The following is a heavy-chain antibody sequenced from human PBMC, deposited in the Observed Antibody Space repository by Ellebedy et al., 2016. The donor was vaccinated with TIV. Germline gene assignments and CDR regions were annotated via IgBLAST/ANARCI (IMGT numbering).Heavy chain of an antibody. CDR2: ISYDGSKT. CDR1: GFTFTTFG. D-gene: IGHD3-10*01. J-gene: IGHJ4*02. CDR3: ARDRPRGRGDFDY. Sequence: GESLKISCEASGFTFTTFGMHWVRQAPGKGLEWVAVISYDGSKTYHADSVKGRFAISRDNSKNTLYLEMNRLRAEDTAIYYCARDRPRGRGDFDYWGQGSLVSVSS. V-gene: IGHV3-30*03.